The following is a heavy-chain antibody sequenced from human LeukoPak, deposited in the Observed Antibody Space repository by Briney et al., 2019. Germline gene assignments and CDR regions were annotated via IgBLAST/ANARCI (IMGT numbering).Heavy chain of an antibody. CDR3: ARAIDY. CDR2: ISSSGTTI. Sequence: PGGSLRLSCAVSGFIISDYEMNWVRQAPGKGLEWLSFISSSGTTIYYANSVKGRFTISRDNAKNSLHLQMNSLRAEDTAVYSCARAIDYWGQGTLVTVSS. CDR1: GFIISDYE. V-gene: IGHV3-48*03. J-gene: IGHJ4*02.